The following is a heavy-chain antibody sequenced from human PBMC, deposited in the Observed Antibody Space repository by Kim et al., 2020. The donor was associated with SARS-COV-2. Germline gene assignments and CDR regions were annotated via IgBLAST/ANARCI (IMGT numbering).Heavy chain of an antibody. J-gene: IGHJ4*02. CDR2: ISSSSSYI. Sequence: GGSLRLSCAASGFTFSSYSMNWVRQAPGKGLEWVSSISSSSSYIYYADSVKGRFTISRDNAKNSLYLQMNSLRAEDTAVYYCARGRWLQSGFDYWGQGTLVTVSS. V-gene: IGHV3-21*01. D-gene: IGHD5-12*01. CDR1: GFTFSSYS. CDR3: ARGRWLQSGFDY.